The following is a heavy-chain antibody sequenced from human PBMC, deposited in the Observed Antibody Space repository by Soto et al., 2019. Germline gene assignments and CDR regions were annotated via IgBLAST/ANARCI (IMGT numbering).Heavy chain of an antibody. V-gene: IGHV4-4*02. CDR2: IHHSGST. J-gene: IGHJ4*02. D-gene: IGHD3-10*01. Sequence: SETLSLTCAVSGGSISSRNWWSWVRQPPGKGLEWIGEIHHSGSTNPNPSLKSRVTTSVDKSKNQFSLKLTSVTAADTAVYYCAGSGSYRDIDYWGQGILVTVSS. CDR3: AGSGSYRDIDY. CDR1: GGSISSRNW.